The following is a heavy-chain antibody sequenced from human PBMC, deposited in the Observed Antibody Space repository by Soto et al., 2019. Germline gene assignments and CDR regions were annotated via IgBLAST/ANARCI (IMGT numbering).Heavy chain of an antibody. CDR3: ARNVRAAGDSFTQQSRAHYYYYYGMDV. D-gene: IGHD6-13*01. CDR1: GYSFTSYW. Sequence: ESLKISCKGSGYSFTSYWIGWVRQMPGKGLEWMGIIYPGDSDTRYSPSFQGQVTISADKSISTAYLQWSSLKASDTAMYYCARNVRAAGDSFTQQSRAHYYYYYGMDVWGQGTTVNVS. V-gene: IGHV5-51*01. J-gene: IGHJ6*02. CDR2: IYPGDSDT.